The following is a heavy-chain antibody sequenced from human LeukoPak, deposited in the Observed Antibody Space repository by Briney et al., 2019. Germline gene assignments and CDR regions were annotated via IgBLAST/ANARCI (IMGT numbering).Heavy chain of an antibody. Sequence: GGSLRLSCVASGLPIADFAMHWVRQAPGKGLEWVSLISGGGVITFYADSVKGRFIISRDNTKNSLSLEMNSLRTEDTAMYYCARESGKFDYWGQGTLVAVSS. V-gene: IGHV3-43*02. J-gene: IGHJ4*02. CDR3: ARESGKFDY. CDR2: ISGGGVIT. CDR1: GLPIADFA.